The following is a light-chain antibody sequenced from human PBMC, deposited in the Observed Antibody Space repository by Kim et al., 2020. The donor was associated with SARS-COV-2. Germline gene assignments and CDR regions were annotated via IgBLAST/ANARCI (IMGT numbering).Light chain of an antibody. V-gene: IGLV3-21*04. J-gene: IGLJ3*02. CDR3: QVWDTSGDHPV. CDR1: NLGSKR. CDR2: YDS. Sequence: APGKTDRITCGGNNLGSKRVHWYQPKPGPAPVLVIYYDSDRPSGIPERFSGSNSGNTATLTISRVEAGDEADYYCQVWDTSGDHPVFGGGTQLTVL.